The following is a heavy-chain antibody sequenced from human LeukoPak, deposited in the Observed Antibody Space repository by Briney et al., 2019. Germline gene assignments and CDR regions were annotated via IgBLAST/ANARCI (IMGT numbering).Heavy chain of an antibody. J-gene: IGHJ3*02. CDR1: GFTFSSYA. Sequence: GGSLRLSCAASGFTFSSYAMHWVRQAPGKGLEWVAVISYDGSNKYYADSVKGRFIISRDNSKNTLYLQMNSLRAEDTAVYYCARGRATMIVVGDAFDIWGQGTMVTVSS. CDR3: ARGRATMIVVGDAFDI. CDR2: ISYDGSNK. V-gene: IGHV3-30*04. D-gene: IGHD3-22*01.